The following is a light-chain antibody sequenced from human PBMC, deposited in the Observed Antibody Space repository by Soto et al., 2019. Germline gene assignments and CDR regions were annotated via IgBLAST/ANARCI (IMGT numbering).Light chain of an antibody. J-gene: IGLJ1*01. CDR3: SSYTTSYFYV. V-gene: IGLV2-14*01. CDR1: GRDIGAYDY. Sequence: SVLTQPASVSGSPGQSITISCTGSGRDIGAYDYVSWYQQHPGKAPKLLIYGVKNRPSGVSYRFSASKSAFTASLTISGLQAEDEAHYYCSSYTTSYFYVFGPGIKVTVL. CDR2: GVK.